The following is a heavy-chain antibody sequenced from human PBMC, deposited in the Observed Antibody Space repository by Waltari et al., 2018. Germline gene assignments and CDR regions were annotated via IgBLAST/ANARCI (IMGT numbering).Heavy chain of an antibody. V-gene: IGHV3-23*01. CDR3: SKDTTPTVTYVRFFYPLDY. CDR2: IRGSEGST. J-gene: IGHJ4*02. D-gene: IGHD4-17*01. CDR1: GFTFSSYA. Sequence: EVQLLESGGGLVQPGGSLRLSCEASGFTFSSYAMSWVRQAPGKGLAWVSAIRGSEGSTDCADSVRGRFTISSDNSKNRLERQMNGLGAEDTAVYYCSKDTTPTVTYVRFFYPLDYGGQGTLVTVAS.